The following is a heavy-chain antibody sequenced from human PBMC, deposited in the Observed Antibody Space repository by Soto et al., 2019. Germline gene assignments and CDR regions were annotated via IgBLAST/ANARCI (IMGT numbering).Heavy chain of an antibody. CDR2: ISSSSSTI. D-gene: IGHD3-10*01. CDR3: ARDRASMVRGQSYYYYGMDV. Sequence: EVQLVESGGGLVQPGGSLRLSCAASGFTFSSYSMNWVRQAPGKGLEWVSYISSSSSTIYYADSVKGRFTISRDNANNSLYRQMTSLRAEDTAVYYCARDRASMVRGQSYYYYGMDVWGQGTTVTVSS. V-gene: IGHV3-48*01. CDR1: GFTFSSYS. J-gene: IGHJ6*02.